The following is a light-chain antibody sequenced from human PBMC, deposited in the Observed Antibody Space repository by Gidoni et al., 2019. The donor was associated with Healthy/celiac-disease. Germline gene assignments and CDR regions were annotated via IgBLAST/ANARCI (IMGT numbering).Light chain of an antibody. CDR3: QQRSNWPFT. V-gene: IGKV3-11*01. Sequence: EIGLTQSPAPLSLSPGERATLSCRASQSVSSYLAWYQQKPGQAPRLLIYDASNRATGIPARFSGSGSGTDFTLTISSLEPEDFAFYYCQQRSNWPFTFGPXTKVDIK. J-gene: IGKJ3*01. CDR1: QSVSSY. CDR2: DAS.